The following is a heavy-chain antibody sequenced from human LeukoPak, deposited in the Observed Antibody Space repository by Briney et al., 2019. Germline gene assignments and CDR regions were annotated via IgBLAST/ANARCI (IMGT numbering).Heavy chain of an antibody. V-gene: IGHV3-30-3*01. CDR1: GFSFREYP. D-gene: IGHD3-9*01. CDR3: ARAQISIISSGQYLDV. J-gene: IGHJ3*01. CDR2: ISNDGSNE. Sequence: GGSLRLSCVASGFSFREYPIHWVRQAPGKGLEWVALISNDGSNEYDAEFVKGRFTMSRDNSKNTVFLDMNNLRTEDTAVYYCARAQISIISSGQYLDVWGQGTLVTVSS.